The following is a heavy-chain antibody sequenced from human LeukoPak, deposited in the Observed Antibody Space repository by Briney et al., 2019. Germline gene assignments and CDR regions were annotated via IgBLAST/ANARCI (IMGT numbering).Heavy chain of an antibody. CDR3: AKHGRVGPSTYFGC. Sequence: GGSLRLSCAASGFTFSSYAMTWVRQAPGKGLEWVSTISTGGSSTYYADSVKGRFTISRDNSKNTLYLQMNSLRAEDTAVYYCAKHGRVGPSTYFGCWGQGTLVTVSS. J-gene: IGHJ4*02. CDR1: GFTFSSYA. CDR2: ISTGGSST. V-gene: IGHV3-23*01. D-gene: IGHD1-26*01.